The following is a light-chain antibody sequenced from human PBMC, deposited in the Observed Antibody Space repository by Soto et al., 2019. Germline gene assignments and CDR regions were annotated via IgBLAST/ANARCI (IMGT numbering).Light chain of an antibody. CDR1: QTVSHSY. V-gene: IGKV3-20*01. CDR3: QQYGSSPWT. J-gene: IGKJ1*01. Sequence: EIALTQSPVTLSLSPGERATLSCRASQTVSHSYMAWYQQKPGQAPRLLIYGASSRATGIPDRFSGSGSGTDFTLTISRLEPEDFAVYYCQQYGSSPWTFGQGTKVEIK. CDR2: GAS.